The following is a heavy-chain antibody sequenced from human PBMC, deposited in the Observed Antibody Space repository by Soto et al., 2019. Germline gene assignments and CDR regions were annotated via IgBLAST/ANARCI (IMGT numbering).Heavy chain of an antibody. D-gene: IGHD2-15*01. J-gene: IGHJ4*02. V-gene: IGHV1-69*13. CDR1: GGTFSSYA. CDR2: IIPIFGTA. CDR3: ARLDGGYCSGGSCSSHRVDY. Sequence: SVKVSCKASGGTFSSYAISWVRQAPGQGLEWMGGIIPIFGTANYAQKFRGRVTITADESTSTAYMELSSLRSEDTAVYYCARLDGGYCSGGSCSSHRVDYWGQGTLVTVSS.